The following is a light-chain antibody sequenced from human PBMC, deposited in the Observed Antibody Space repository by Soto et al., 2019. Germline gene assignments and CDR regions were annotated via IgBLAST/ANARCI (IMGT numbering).Light chain of an antibody. V-gene: IGLV2-14*03. Sequence: QSALAQPASVSVSPGQSITISCTGTSSDIGYSNFVSWYQQHPGKAPKLLIYDLINRPSGVPNRFSGSKSGNTASLTISGLQAEDEADYYCNSCTSANTYVFGTGTKVTVL. CDR2: DLI. CDR1: SSDIGYSNF. CDR3: NSCTSANTYV. J-gene: IGLJ1*01.